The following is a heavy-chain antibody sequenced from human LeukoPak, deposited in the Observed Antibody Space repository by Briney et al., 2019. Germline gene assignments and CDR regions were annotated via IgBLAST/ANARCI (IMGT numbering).Heavy chain of an antibody. CDR3: ASSPYYDILTGTHGAFDI. V-gene: IGHV3-30-3*01. J-gene: IGHJ3*02. CDR1: GFTFSSYA. CDR2: ISYDGSNK. D-gene: IGHD3-9*01. Sequence: GRSLRLSCAASGFTFSSYAMHWVRQAPGKGLEWVAVISYDGSNKYYADSVKGRFTNSRDNSKNTLYLQMNSLRAEDTAVYYCASSPYYDILTGTHGAFDIWGQGTMVTVSS.